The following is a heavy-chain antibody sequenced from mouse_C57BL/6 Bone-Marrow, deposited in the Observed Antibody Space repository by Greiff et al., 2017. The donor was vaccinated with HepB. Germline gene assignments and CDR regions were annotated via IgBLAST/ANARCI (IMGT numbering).Heavy chain of an antibody. V-gene: IGHV1-62-2*01. CDR2: FYPGSGSI. J-gene: IGHJ4*01. CDR1: GYTFTEYT. Sequence: QVHVKQSGAELVKPGASVKLSCKASGYTFTEYTIHWVKQRSGQGLEWIGWFYPGSGSIKYNEKFKDKATLTADKSSSTVYMELSRLTSEDSAVYFCARHEDYGSSYDAMDYWGQGTSVTVSS. D-gene: IGHD1-1*01. CDR3: ARHEDYGSSYDAMDY.